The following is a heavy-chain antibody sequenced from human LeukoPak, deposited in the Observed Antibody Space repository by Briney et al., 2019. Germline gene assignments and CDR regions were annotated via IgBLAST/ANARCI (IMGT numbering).Heavy chain of an antibody. J-gene: IGHJ4*01. Sequence: GGSLRLSCAASGFTFSNSAMSWVRQAPGKGLEWVSTLSGSGITTYYADSVKGRFTISRDNSKNTLYLQMNSLRADDTAVYYCAKGIYSSGWSYFDYWGHGTLVTVSS. CDR1: GFTFSNSA. CDR3: AKGIYSSGWSYFDY. CDR2: LSGSGITT. D-gene: IGHD6-19*01. V-gene: IGHV3-23*01.